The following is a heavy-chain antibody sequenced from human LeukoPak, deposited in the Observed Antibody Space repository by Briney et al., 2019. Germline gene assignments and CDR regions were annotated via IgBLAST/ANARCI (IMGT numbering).Heavy chain of an antibody. CDR3: AKDWANMVRGADH. Sequence: PGGSLRLSCAASGFTFSSFAMSWVRQAPGKGLEWVSAISGSGSSPYYTDSVKGRFSISRDNSQNTLYLQMDSLRVEDTAVYYCAKDWANMVRGADHWGQGTRVTVSS. CDR2: ISGSGSSP. J-gene: IGHJ5*02. V-gene: IGHV3-23*01. CDR1: GFTFSSFA. D-gene: IGHD3-10*01.